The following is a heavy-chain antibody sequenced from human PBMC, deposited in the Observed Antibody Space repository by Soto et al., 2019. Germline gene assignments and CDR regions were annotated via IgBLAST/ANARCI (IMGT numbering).Heavy chain of an antibody. D-gene: IGHD2-2*01. CDR3: SRGYIVVVPAAMGDNWFDP. CDR2: ISAYNGNT. Sequence: GASVKVSCKTSGYTFTSYGISWVRQAPGHGLEWMGWISAYNGNTNYAQKLQGRVTMTTDTSTSTAYMELRSLRSDDTAVYFFSRGYIVVVPAAMGDNWFDPWGQGTLVTVSS. V-gene: IGHV1-18*01. CDR1: GYTFTSYG. J-gene: IGHJ5*02.